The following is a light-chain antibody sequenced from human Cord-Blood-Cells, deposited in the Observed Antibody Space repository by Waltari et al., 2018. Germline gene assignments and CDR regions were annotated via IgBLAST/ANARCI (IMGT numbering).Light chain of an antibody. CDR2: EVT. CDR1: SSDVGGYNY. J-gene: IGLJ1*01. CDR3: SSYTSSSTPYV. Sequence: QSVLSQPAPVSGYSGQTVTISCIAISSDVGGYNYVSCYQQHPGKAPKLMLYEVTIRPSGVSNRFSGSKSGNTASLTISGLQAEDEADYYCSSYTSSSTPYVFGTGTKVTVL. V-gene: IGLV2-14*01.